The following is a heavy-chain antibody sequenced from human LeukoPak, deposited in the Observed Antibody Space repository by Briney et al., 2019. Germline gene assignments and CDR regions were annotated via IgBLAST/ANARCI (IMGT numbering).Heavy chain of an antibody. CDR1: GGSISSGGYY. J-gene: IGHJ4*02. CDR2: IYYSGST. Sequence: SETLSLTCTVSGGSISSGGYYWSWIRQHPGKGLEWIGYIYYSGSTYYNPSLKSRVTISVDTSKNQFSLKLSSVTAADTAVYYCARENGDGYTFDYWGQGTLVTVSS. CDR3: ARENGDGYTFDY. V-gene: IGHV4-31*03. D-gene: IGHD5-24*01.